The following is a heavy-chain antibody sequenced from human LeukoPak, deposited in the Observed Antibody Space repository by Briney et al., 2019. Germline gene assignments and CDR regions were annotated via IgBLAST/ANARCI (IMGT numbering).Heavy chain of an antibody. V-gene: IGHV3-30*02. CDR3: AKAPGGGGATRGGATFDY. D-gene: IGHD1-26*01. CDR2: IRYDGSNK. Sequence: GGSLRLSCAASGFTFSSYGMHWVRQAPGKGLEWVAFIRYDGSNKYYADSVKGRFTIPRDNSKNTLYLQMNSLRAEDTAVYYCAKAPGGGGATRGGATFDYGGQGTLVTVSS. J-gene: IGHJ4*02. CDR1: GFTFSSYG.